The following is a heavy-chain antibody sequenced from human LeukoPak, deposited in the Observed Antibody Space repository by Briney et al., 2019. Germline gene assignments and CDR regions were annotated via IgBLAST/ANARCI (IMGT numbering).Heavy chain of an antibody. CDR3: ARDAGITMIVGDAFDI. J-gene: IGHJ3*02. D-gene: IGHD3-22*01. CDR2: ISAYNGNT. Sequence: ASVTVSCTASGYTFTIYGISWVRQAPGQGLEWMGWISAYNGNTNYAQKLQGRVTMTTDTSTSTAYMELRSLRSDDTAVYYCARDAGITMIVGDAFDIWGQGTMVTVPS. CDR1: GYTFTIYG. V-gene: IGHV1-18*01.